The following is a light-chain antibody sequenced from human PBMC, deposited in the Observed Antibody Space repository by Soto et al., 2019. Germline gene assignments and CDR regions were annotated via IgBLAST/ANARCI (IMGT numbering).Light chain of an antibody. J-gene: IGLJ1*01. CDR1: SSDVGGYNY. CDR3: SSYTSSRTLDV. Sequence: QSVLTQPASVSGSPGQSITISCTGTSSDVGGYNYVSWYQQHPGKAPKLMIYEVSNRPSGVSNRFSGSKSGNTASLTISGLQAEDEADYYCSSYTSSRTLDVLGTGTKVTVL. V-gene: IGLV2-14*01. CDR2: EVS.